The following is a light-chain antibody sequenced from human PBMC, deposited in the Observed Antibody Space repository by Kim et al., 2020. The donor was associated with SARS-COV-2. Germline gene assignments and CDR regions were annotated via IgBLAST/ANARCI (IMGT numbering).Light chain of an antibody. J-gene: IGKJ1*01. CDR1: EDVRGD. CDR2: DAS. CDR3: QQYHSRPPWL. Sequence: SPGDRATLSCRTSEDVRGDVAWYQQRPGQAPRLLIYDASTRATDIPARISGSGSGTQFTLTITNLQSEDFSIYYCQQYHSRPPWLFGQGTKLEI. V-gene: IGKV3-15*01.